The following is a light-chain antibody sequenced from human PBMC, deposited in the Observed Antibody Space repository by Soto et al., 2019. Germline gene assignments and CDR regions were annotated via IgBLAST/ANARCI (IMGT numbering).Light chain of an antibody. CDR1: ESITKY. J-gene: IGKJ4*01. Sequence: DIQLTQSPSTVPASVGDRVTITCRAAESITKYLAWYQQKPGKAPKLLIHKATTLQNGVPPRFSGSGFGTEFTLTIYGLQPDDFATYFFQQYSSYVTFGGGTKVEIK. V-gene: IGKV1-5*03. CDR3: QQYSSYVT. CDR2: KAT.